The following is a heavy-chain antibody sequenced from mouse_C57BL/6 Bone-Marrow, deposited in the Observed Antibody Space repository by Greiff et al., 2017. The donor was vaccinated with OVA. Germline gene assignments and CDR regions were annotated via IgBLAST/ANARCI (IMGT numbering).Heavy chain of an antibody. V-gene: IGHV14-4*01. CDR1: GFNIKDDY. Sequence: EVKLQESGAELVRPGASVKLSCTASGFNIKDDYMHWVKQRPEQGLEWIGWIDPENGDTEYASKFQGKATITADTSSNTAYLQLSSLTSEDTAVYYCTTRGWLLREGGYWGQGTTLTVSS. J-gene: IGHJ2*01. D-gene: IGHD2-3*01. CDR2: IDPENGDT. CDR3: TTRGWLLREGGY.